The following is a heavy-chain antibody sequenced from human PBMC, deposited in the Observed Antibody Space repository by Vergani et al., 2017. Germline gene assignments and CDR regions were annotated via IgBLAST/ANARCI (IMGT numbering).Heavy chain of an antibody. Sequence: EVQLVESGGGLVQPGGSLRLSCAASGFTFTSHAMHWVRQAPGKGLEWVSSISSTSSYIYYADSVKGRFTISRDNAKNSLYLQMNSLRAEDTAVYYCARAGGIAARQGFDYWGQGTLVTVSS. D-gene: IGHD6-6*01. J-gene: IGHJ4*02. V-gene: IGHV3-21*01. CDR3: ARAGGIAARQGFDY. CDR1: GFTFTSHA. CDR2: ISSTSSYI.